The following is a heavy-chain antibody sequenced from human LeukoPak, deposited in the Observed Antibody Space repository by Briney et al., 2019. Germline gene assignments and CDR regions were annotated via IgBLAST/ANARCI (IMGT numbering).Heavy chain of an antibody. D-gene: IGHD3-10*01. Sequence: GGSLRLSCAASGFRFSDFAMTWVRQAPGKGLEWVSTTSGSGTRTYYAESVKGRFTISRDNSKNTLYLQMNSLRAEDTAVYYCAIEQRFGDYYFDYWGQGTLVTVSS. CDR3: AIEQRFGDYYFDY. J-gene: IGHJ4*02. V-gene: IGHV3-23*01. CDR1: GFRFSDFA. CDR2: TSGSGTRT.